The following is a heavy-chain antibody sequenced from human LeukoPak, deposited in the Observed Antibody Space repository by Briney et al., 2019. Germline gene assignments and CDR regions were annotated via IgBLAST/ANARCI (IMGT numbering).Heavy chain of an antibody. V-gene: IGHV1-69*06. CDR2: IIPIFGTA. CDR3: ARAVGARGPSDY. CDR1: GGTFSSYA. J-gene: IGHJ4*02. Sequence: SVKVSCKASGGTFSSYAISWVRQAPGQGLEWMGGIIPIFGTANYAQKFQGRVTITADKSTSTAYMELSSLRSDDTAVYYCARAVGARGPSDYWGQGTLVTVSS. D-gene: IGHD1-26*01.